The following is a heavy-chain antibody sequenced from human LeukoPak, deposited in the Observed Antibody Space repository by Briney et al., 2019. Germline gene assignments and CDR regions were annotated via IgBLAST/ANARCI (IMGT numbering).Heavy chain of an antibody. CDR1: GFTFSSYD. CDR3: ARGPPRGKYYYMDV. Sequence: GGSLRLSCTVSGFTFSSYDMRWVRQPTGKGLEWVSTIGTASSTYYPASVEGRFTLSIDNAKNSLYLQMNSLTAGDTAVYYCARGPPRGKYYYMDVWGKGTTVTVSS. V-gene: IGHV3-13*01. J-gene: IGHJ6*03. D-gene: IGHD1-1*01. CDR2: IGTASST.